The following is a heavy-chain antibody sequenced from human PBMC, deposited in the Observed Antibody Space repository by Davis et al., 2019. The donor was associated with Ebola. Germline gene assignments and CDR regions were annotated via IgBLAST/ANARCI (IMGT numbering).Heavy chain of an antibody. V-gene: IGHV4-30-4*07. CDR1: GGFVSSGGYS. D-gene: IGHD3-22*01. CDR3: ARGDSYYDPSGYYAGPEAPDH. CDR2: YYYTGST. J-gene: IGHJ4*02. Sequence: SETLSLTCAVSGGFVSSGGYSWSWIRQPPGKGLEWIGYYYYTGSTHYSPSLKSRVTISVDTSKNQFSLKLTSVTAADTAVYYCARGDSYYDPSGYYAGPEAPDHWGQGTLVSVSS.